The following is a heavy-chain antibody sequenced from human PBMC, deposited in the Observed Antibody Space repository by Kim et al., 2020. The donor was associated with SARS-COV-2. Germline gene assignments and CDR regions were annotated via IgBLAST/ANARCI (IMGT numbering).Heavy chain of an antibody. Sequence: ASVKVSCKASGYTFTSYGISWVRQAPGQGLEWMGWISAYNGNTNYAQKLQGRVTMTTDTSTSTAYMELRSLSSDDTAVYYCARDRSDYYGSGMMDWFDPWGQGTLVTVSS. CDR1: GYTFTSYG. CDR3: ARDRSDYYGSGMMDWFDP. J-gene: IGHJ5*02. V-gene: IGHV1-18*01. CDR2: ISAYNGNT. D-gene: IGHD3-10*01.